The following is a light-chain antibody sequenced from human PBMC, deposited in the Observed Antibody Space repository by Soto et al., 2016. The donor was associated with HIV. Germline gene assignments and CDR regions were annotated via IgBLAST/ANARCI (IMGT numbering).Light chain of an antibody. Sequence: DIQMTQSPSSLSASVGDRVTITCRTSQRISTYLNWYQQKPGKAPNLLIYAASNLQSGVPSRFSGSGSGTDFTLTISNLQPEDFATYYCRQSYNTPPWTFGQGTKLEIK. J-gene: IGKJ1*01. CDR2: AAS. V-gene: IGKV1-39*01. CDR3: RQSYNTPPWT. CDR1: QRISTY.